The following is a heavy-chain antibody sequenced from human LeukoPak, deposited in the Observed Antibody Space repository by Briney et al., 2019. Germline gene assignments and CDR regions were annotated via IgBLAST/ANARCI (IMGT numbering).Heavy chain of an antibody. CDR1: GATFNNYV. CDR3: ARGFGGSSGSSDYYGMDV. D-gene: IGHD3-22*01. J-gene: IGHJ6*02. CDR2: IIPSLDIV. Sequence: SVKVSCKASGATFNNYVITWVRQAPGQGLEWMGMIIPSLDIVNYAQTFQDRVTITADKSTSTAYLELRSLRSEDTAVYYCARGFGGSSGSSDYYGMDVWGQGTTVTVSS. V-gene: IGHV1-69*04.